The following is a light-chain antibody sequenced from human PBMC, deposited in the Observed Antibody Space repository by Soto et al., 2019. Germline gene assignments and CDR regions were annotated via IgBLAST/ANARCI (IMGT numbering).Light chain of an antibody. CDR1: SSNIGGNS. Sequence: QSVLTKPPSVSAAPGQRVTISCSGSSSNIGGNSVSWYQQLPGTAPKLLIYDDDKRPSGIPDRFSGSKSGTSATLGITGFXTGDEADYYCGSWDSSLSAYVFGTGTKVTVL. J-gene: IGLJ1*01. CDR3: GSWDSSLSAYV. V-gene: IGLV1-51*01. CDR2: DDD.